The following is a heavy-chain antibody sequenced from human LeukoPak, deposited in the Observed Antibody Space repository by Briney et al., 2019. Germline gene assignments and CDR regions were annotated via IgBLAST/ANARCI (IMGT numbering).Heavy chain of an antibody. CDR3: VVHMGGDY. CDR2: IGGSGGST. Sequence: GESLKISCKASGYSFTNYWIGWVRQAPGKGPEWVSSIGGSGGSTYYADSVKGRFTISRDNSKNTLYLQMNSLRVEDTAVYYCVVHMGGDYWGQGALVTVSS. V-gene: IGHV3-23*01. J-gene: IGHJ4*02. CDR1: GYSFTNYW. D-gene: IGHD1-1*01.